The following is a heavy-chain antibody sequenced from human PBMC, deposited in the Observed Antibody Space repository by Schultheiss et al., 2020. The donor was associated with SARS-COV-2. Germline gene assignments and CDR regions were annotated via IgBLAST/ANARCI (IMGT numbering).Heavy chain of an antibody. Sequence: GGSLRLSCAASGFTFSSYSMNWVRQAPGKGLVWVSHINSDGTTTSYADSVKGRFTISRDNAKNTLFLQMNSLRAEDTAVYYCSRGGDWNSAGAFDIWGQGTVVTVSS. V-gene: IGHV3-74*01. CDR3: SRGGDWNSAGAFDI. CDR2: INSDGTTT. J-gene: IGHJ3*02. CDR1: GFTFSSYS. D-gene: IGHD1-7*01.